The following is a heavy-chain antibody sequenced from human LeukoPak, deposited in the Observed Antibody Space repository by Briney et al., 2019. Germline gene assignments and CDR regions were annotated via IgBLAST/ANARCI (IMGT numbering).Heavy chain of an antibody. CDR1: AFSFISFA. J-gene: IGHJ5*02. V-gene: IGHV3-23*01. Sequence: PGGSLRLSCAPSAFSFISFAMTWVRHAPGKGLEWVSSITGGHYATYNTDSVKGRFTISRDNAKNTLYLQMNSLRADDTAIYYCTKDPNGDYIGAFDPTGQGTPGTVSS. D-gene: IGHD4-17*01. CDR2: ITGGHYAT. CDR3: TKDPNGDYIGAFDP.